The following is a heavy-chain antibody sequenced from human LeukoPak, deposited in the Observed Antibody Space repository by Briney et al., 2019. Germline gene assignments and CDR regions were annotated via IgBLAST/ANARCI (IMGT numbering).Heavy chain of an antibody. J-gene: IGHJ4*02. Sequence: ASVTVSCKASGYTFTSYGISWVRQAPGQGLEWMGWISAYNGNTNYAQKLQGRVTMTTDTSTSTAYMELRSLRSDGTAVYYCARDMEDWNFMDYWGQGTLVTVSS. D-gene: IGHD1-7*01. CDR3: ARDMEDWNFMDY. CDR1: GYTFTSYG. CDR2: ISAYNGNT. V-gene: IGHV1-18*01.